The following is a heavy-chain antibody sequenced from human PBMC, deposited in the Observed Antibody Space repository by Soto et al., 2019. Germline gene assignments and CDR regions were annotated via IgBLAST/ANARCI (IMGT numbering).Heavy chain of an antibody. J-gene: IGHJ4*02. CDR3: ARRALPQCINGVCYKDGFWDY. Sequence: QVQLQESGPGLVKPSQTLSLTCTVSGGSVSTGGYYWSWIRQHPGTGLEWIGYIYYSGTTYFNPSLKGRASISLDTSKNEFSLKLTSVTAADTAVYYCARRALPQCINGVCYKDGFWDYWGQAALVTVSS. V-gene: IGHV4-31*03. D-gene: IGHD2-8*01. CDR2: IYYSGTT. CDR1: GGSVSTGGYY.